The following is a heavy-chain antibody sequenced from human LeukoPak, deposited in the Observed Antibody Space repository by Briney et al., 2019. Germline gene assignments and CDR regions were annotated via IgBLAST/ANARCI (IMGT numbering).Heavy chain of an antibody. Sequence: PGGSLRLSCAASGFTFSSYWMGWVRQAPGKGLEWVANIKQDGSEKYYVDSVKGRFTISRDNAQNSLYLQMNSLRAEDTAIYYCVRDRGTYRPIDYWGQGTLVTVSS. CDR2: IKQDGSEK. V-gene: IGHV3-7*03. CDR3: VRDRGTYRPIDY. CDR1: GFTFSSYW. D-gene: IGHD1-26*01. J-gene: IGHJ4*02.